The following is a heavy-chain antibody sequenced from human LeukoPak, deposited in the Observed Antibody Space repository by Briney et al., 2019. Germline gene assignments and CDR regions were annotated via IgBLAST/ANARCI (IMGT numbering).Heavy chain of an antibody. J-gene: IGHJ6*02. CDR1: GDSFSGYF. CDR3: ARAPPYCSSTSCYGYYYYGMDV. V-gene: IGHV4-59*12. Sequence: SETLSLTCTVSGDSFSGYFWHWIRQPPGKGLEWIGYVYYSGSNTDYNASLKSRVTISVDTSKNQFSLKLSSVTAADTAVYYCARAPPYCSSTSCYGYYYYGMDVWGQGTTVTVSS. D-gene: IGHD2-2*01. CDR2: VYYSGSNT.